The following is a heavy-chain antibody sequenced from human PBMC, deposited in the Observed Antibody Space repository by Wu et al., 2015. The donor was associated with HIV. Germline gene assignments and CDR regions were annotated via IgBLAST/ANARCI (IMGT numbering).Heavy chain of an antibody. CDR1: GYSLVKLS. J-gene: IGHJ1*01. CDR2: FDPEDGKR. CDR3: QSYPRVHMVYRPPY. D-gene: IGHD2-2*01. Sequence: HVQLEQSGAVVRKPGASVRVPCKVSGYSLVKLSIHWVRQAPGKGLEWMGGFDPEDGKRIYAQRFQGRVAMTEDRSTDTAYLDLISLRSEDTAVFYVQSYPRVHMVYRPPYWGQGTRGQRL. V-gene: IGHV1-24*01.